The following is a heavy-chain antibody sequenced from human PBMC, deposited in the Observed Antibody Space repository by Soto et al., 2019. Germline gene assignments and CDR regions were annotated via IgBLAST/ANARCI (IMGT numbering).Heavy chain of an antibody. D-gene: IGHD3-3*01. CDR3: ARGFGDFWSGYYKYYYYYGRDV. CDR1: GGSFSGYY. J-gene: IGHJ6*02. V-gene: IGHV4-34*01. CDR2: INHSGST. Sequence: SETLSLTCAVYGGSFSGYYWSWIRQPPGKGLEWIGEINHSGSTNYNPSLKSRVTISVDTSKNQFSLKLSSVTAADTAVYYCARGFGDFWSGYYKYYYYYGRDVWGQGTTVTVSS.